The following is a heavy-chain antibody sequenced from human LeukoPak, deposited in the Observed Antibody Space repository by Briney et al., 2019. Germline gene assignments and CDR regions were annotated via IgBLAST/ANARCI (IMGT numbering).Heavy chain of an antibody. CDR1: GGSISSYY. D-gene: IGHD6-13*01. CDR2: IYTSGST. CDR3: ARHISSSNPRYYYYYMDV. Sequence: SETLSLTCTVSGGSISSYYWSWIRQPPGKGLGWIGYIYTSGSTNYNPSLKSRVTISVDTSKNQFSLKLSSVTAADTAVYYCARHISSSNPRYYYYYMDVWGKGTTVTVSS. V-gene: IGHV4-4*09. J-gene: IGHJ6*03.